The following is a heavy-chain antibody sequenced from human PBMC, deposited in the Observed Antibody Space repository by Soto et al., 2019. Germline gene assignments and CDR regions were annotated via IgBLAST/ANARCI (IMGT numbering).Heavy chain of an antibody. V-gene: IGHV1-46*03. J-gene: IGHJ4*02. CDR1: GYTFSSYS. CDR3: AREPARGYVDY. Sequence: QVQLVQSGAEVKKPGASVKVSCKASGYTFSSYSMHWVRQVPGQGLEWMGIINASGGSTLYAQKFQGRITMPRXRSTSTVYMELSSLRSEDTAVYYCAREPARGYVDYWGQGTLVTVSS. CDR2: INASGGST.